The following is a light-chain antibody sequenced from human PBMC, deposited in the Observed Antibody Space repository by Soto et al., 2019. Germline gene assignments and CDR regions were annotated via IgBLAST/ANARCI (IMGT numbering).Light chain of an antibody. CDR3: HQYNGFSYT. CDR2: KAS. Sequence: DIQMTQSPSTLSASVGDRVTITCRASQTLSSRLAWYQQKPGKAPKLLIYKASILESGVPSRFSDSGSGTEFTLTISSLQPDDFATYYCHQYNGFSYTFGQGTKLEIK. J-gene: IGKJ2*01. CDR1: QTLSSR. V-gene: IGKV1-5*03.